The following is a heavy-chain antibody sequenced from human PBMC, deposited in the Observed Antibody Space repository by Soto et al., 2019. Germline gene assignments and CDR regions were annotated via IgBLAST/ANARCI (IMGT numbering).Heavy chain of an antibody. Sequence: PSETLSLTCTVSGGSISSSSYYWGWIRQPPGKGLEWIGSIYYSGSTYYNPSLKSRVTISVDTSKNQFSLKLSSVTAADTAVYYCARRLWNYDYWGQGTLDTVSS. CDR3: ARRLWNYDY. D-gene: IGHD1-7*01. J-gene: IGHJ4*02. V-gene: IGHV4-39*01. CDR1: GGSISSSSYY. CDR2: IYYSGST.